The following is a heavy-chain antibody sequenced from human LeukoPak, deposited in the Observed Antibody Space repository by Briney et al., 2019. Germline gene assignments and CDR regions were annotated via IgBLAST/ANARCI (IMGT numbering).Heavy chain of an antibody. D-gene: IGHD3-22*01. CDR3: ARDPRAADSSGYYEGGDY. CDR2: IKQDGSEK. V-gene: IGHV3-7*03. Sequence: GGSLRLSCAASGFTFSSYWMSWVRQAPGKGLEWVANIKQDGSEKYYVDSVKGRFTISRDNAKNSLYLQMNSLRAEDTAVYYCARDPRAADSSGYYEGGDYWGQGTLVTVSS. J-gene: IGHJ4*02. CDR1: GFTFSSYW.